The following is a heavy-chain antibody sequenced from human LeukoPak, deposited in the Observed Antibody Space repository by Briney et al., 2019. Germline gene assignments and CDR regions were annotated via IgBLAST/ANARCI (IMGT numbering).Heavy chain of an antibody. CDR2: IKQDGSEK. Sequence: GGSLRLSCAASGFTFSSYWMNWVRQAPGKGLEWVANIKQDGSEKYYVDSVKGRFTISRDNAKNSMYLQMNSLRPEDTAVYYCARWDIRGTAHQLDYWGQGTLVTVSS. CDR1: GFTFSSYW. J-gene: IGHJ4*02. V-gene: IGHV3-7*01. D-gene: IGHD5-12*01. CDR3: ARWDIRGTAHQLDY.